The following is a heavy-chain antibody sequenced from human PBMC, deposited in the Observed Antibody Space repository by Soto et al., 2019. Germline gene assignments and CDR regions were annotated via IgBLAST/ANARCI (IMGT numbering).Heavy chain of an antibody. CDR1: GYSFSFYW. CDR2: MYPDDSDI. Sequence: PGESLKISCKASGYSFSFYWIGWVRQMPGKGLEWMAIMYPDDSDIRYSPSFEAHVTISADKSTSTALLQWSSLKASDTAMYYCATAYVYDFENSNYYRDAFDIWGQGTLVTVSS. J-gene: IGHJ3*02. V-gene: IGHV5-51*01. D-gene: IGHD3-22*01. CDR3: ATAYVYDFENSNYYRDAFDI.